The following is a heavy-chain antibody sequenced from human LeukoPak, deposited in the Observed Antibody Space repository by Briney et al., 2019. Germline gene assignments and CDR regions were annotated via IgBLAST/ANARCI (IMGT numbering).Heavy chain of an antibody. J-gene: IGHJ4*02. CDR2: ISYDGSNK. CDR1: GFTFSSYG. D-gene: IGHD3-10*01. Sequence: PGRSLRLSCAASGFTFSSYGFHWVRQAPGKGLEWVVVISYDGSNKYYADSVKGRFTISRDNSQNTLHLQMNSLRAEDTAVYYCAKDYGSGSSTLFDYWGQGTLVTVSS. V-gene: IGHV3-30*18. CDR3: AKDYGSGSSTLFDY.